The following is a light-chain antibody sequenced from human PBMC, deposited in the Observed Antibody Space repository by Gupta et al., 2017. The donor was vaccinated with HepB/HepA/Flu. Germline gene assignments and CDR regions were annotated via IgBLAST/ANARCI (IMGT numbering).Light chain of an antibody. CDR3: QQSDTFPWT. Sequence: DIQMTQSPSSLSASVGDRVTITCRAGQNINNFLNWYQQKPEKAPRLLIFAASSLQSGVPSRFSGSGSGTDFTLTISSLQPEDFATYYCQQSDTFPWTFGQGTKVEMK. J-gene: IGKJ1*01. CDR1: QNINNF. CDR2: AAS. V-gene: IGKV1-39*01.